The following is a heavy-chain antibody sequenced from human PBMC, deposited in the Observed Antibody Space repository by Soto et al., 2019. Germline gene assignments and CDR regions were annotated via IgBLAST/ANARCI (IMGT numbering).Heavy chain of an antibody. CDR2: ISSSGSTI. Sequence: GGSLRLSCAASGFTFSDYYMSWIRQAPGKGLEWVSYISSSGSTIYYADSVKGRFTISRDNAKNTLYLQMNSLRAEDTAVYYCAIVYCGGDCSPFDYWGQGTLVTVSS. CDR3: AIVYCGGDCSPFDY. J-gene: IGHJ4*02. V-gene: IGHV3-11*04. CDR1: GFTFSDYY. D-gene: IGHD2-21*02.